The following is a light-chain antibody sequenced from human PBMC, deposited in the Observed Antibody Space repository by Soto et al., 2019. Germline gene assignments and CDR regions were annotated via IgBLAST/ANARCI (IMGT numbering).Light chain of an antibody. CDR3: ATWDDSLNGFYV. CDR2: NNN. V-gene: IGLV1-44*01. CDR1: TSNIGGNP. Sequence: QSVLTQPPSASGTPGQRVTSSCSGSTSNIGGNPVNWYQQLPATAPKLLIYNNNERPSGVPDRFSGSKSGTSASLAISGLQSEDEADYFCATWDDSLNGFYVFGTGTKVTVL. J-gene: IGLJ1*01.